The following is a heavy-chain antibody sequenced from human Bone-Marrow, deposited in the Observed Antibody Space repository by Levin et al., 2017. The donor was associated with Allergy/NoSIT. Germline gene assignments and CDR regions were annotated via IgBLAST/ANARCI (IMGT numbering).Heavy chain of an antibody. CDR1: GFTFDDYA. J-gene: IGHJ3*02. CDR3: AKDRDYYCSSTSCYSGAFDI. Sequence: PGGSLRLSCAASGFTFDDYAMHWVRQAPGKGLEWVSGISWNSGSIGYADSVKGRFTISRDNAKNSLYLQMNSLRAEDTALYYCAKDRDYYCSSTSCYSGAFDIWGQGTMVTVSS. D-gene: IGHD2-2*02. V-gene: IGHV3-9*01. CDR2: ISWNSGSI.